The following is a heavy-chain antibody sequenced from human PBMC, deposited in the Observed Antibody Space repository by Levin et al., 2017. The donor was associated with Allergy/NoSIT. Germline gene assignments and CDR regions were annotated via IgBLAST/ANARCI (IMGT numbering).Heavy chain of an antibody. CDR2: ISSTSSYI. J-gene: IGHJ3*02. Sequence: PGGSLRLSCAASGFTFSSYSMNWVRQAPGKGLEWVSSISSTSSYIYYADSVRGRFTISRDNAKNSLYLQMNSLRAEDTALYYCACEMTDDAFDIWGQGTMVTVSS. CDR3: ACEMTDDAFDI. V-gene: IGHV3-21*01. CDR1: GFTFSSYS.